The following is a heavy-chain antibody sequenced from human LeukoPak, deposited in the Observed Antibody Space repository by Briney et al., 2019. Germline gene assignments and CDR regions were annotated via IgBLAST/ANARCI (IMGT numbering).Heavy chain of an antibody. Sequence: GGSLRLSCAASGFTFSSYWMSWVRQAPGKGLEWVSAITGSGDTTYYADSVKGRFTISRDNSKNTLYVEMNTLRAEDTAVYYCAKWGDYDILTGYYVSDFWGQGTLVTVSS. V-gene: IGHV3-23*01. D-gene: IGHD3-9*01. J-gene: IGHJ4*02. CDR1: GFTFSSYW. CDR3: AKWGDYDILTGYYVSDF. CDR2: ITGSGDTT.